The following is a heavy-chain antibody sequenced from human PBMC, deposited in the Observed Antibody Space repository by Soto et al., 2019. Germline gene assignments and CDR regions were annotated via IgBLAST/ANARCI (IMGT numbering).Heavy chain of an antibody. CDR1: GFTFTNCA. CDR3: AKEGPGGSGYYTVGY. CDR2: ISGSGFNT. Sequence: GGSLRLSCAASGFTFTNCAMSWVRQAPGKGLEWVSAISGSGFNTYYADSVKGRFTISRDNSKNTLYLQMNSLRAEDTAVYYCAKEGPGGSGYYTVGYWGQGILVTVSS. J-gene: IGHJ4*02. D-gene: IGHD3-3*01. V-gene: IGHV3-23*01.